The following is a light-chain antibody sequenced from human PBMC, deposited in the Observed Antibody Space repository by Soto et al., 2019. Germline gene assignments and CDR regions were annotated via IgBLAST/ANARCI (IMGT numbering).Light chain of an antibody. V-gene: IGKV3-11*01. CDR2: DAS. J-gene: IGKJ1*01. CDR3: QQRSSWPRT. Sequence: EIVLTQSPATLSLSPGERATLSCRASQSVSSSLGCYQHKPGQAPRLLIYDASNRATGIPARFSGSGSGTDFTLTISSLEPEDFAVYYCQQRSSWPRTFGQGTKVEIK. CDR1: QSVSSS.